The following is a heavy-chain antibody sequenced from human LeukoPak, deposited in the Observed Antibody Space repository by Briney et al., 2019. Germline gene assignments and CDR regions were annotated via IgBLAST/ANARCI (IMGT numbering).Heavy chain of an antibody. CDR1: GFTVSSNY. V-gene: IGHV3-66*01. CDR2: IYSGGST. J-gene: IGHJ6*02. Sequence: GGSLRLSCAASGFTVSSNYMSWVRQTPGKGLEWVSVIYSGGSTYYADSVKGRFTISRDNSKNTLYLQMNSLRAEDTAVYYCARVRSDSSSWYGVYYYGMTSGAKGPRSPSP. D-gene: IGHD6-13*01. CDR3: ARVRSDSSSWYGVYYYGMTS.